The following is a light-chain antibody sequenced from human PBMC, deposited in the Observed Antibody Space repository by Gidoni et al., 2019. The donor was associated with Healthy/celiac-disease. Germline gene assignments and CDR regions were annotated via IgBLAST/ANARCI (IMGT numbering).Light chain of an antibody. CDR2: GAS. J-gene: IGKJ4*01. CDR3: QQYNNWPLLT. Sequence: EIVLTQSPATLSVSPGESATLSCRPSQSVSSNLAWYQQNPGQAPRLLIYGASTRATGIPARFSGSGSGTEFTLTISSLQSEDFAVYYCQQYNNWPLLTFGGGTKVEIK. CDR1: QSVSSN. V-gene: IGKV3-15*01.